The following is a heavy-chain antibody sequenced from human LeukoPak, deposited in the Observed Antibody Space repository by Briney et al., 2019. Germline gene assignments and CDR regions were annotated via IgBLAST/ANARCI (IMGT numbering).Heavy chain of an antibody. CDR1: GGSFSGYY. V-gene: IGHV4-34*01. J-gene: IGHJ4*02. CDR2: INHSGST. D-gene: IGHD5-12*01. Sequence: SETLSLTCAVYGGSFSGYYWSWIRQPPGKGLEWIGEINHSGSTNYNPSLKSRVTISVDTSKNQFSLKLSSVTAADTAVYYCARQGLRLRLDAFDYWGQGTLVTVSS. CDR3: ARQGLRLRLDAFDY.